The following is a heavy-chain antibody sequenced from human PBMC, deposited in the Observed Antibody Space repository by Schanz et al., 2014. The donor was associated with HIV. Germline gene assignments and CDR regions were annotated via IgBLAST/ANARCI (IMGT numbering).Heavy chain of an antibody. CDR1: GFTFSSYA. J-gene: IGHJ6*02. V-gene: IGHV3-23*01. Sequence: EVQLLESGGGLVQPGGSLRLSCAASGFTFSSYAMSWVRQAPGKGLEWVSGISWNSGSIGYADSVKGRFTISRDNAKNSLYLQMNSLRAEDTAVYYCASRTYYYASERYFLGDGMDVWGQGTTVTVSS. D-gene: IGHD3-10*01. CDR2: ISWNSGSI. CDR3: ASRTYYYASERYFLGDGMDV.